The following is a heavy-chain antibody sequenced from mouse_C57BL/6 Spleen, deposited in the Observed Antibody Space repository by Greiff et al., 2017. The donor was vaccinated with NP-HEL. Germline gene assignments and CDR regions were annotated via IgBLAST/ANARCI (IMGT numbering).Heavy chain of an antibody. CDR1: GYTFTDYW. V-gene: IGHV1-26*01. J-gene: IGHJ1*03. D-gene: IGHD3-1*01. CDR3: ERGARATGFEV. CDR2: INPNSGGT. Sequence: VQLQQSGAELVKPGASVKISCKASGYTFTDYWMNWVKQRHGQSLEWIGDINPNSGGTSYNQKCKGKATLTVDKSSSTAYMQLSSLTSEDSAVYDCERGARATGFEVWGTGTTVTVSS.